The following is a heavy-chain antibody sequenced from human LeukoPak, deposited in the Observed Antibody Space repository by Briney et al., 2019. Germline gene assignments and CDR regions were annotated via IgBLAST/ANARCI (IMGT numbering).Heavy chain of an antibody. Sequence: GGSLRLSCAASGFTFSSYAMHWVRQAPGKGLEWVAVISYDGSNKYYADSVKGRFTISRDNSKNTLYLQMNSLRAEDTAVYYCARDPPYGDYYYYYGMDVWGQGTTVTVSS. CDR2: ISYDGSNK. V-gene: IGHV3-30*04. D-gene: IGHD4-17*01. CDR3: ARDPPYGDYYYYYGMDV. CDR1: GFTFSSYA. J-gene: IGHJ6*02.